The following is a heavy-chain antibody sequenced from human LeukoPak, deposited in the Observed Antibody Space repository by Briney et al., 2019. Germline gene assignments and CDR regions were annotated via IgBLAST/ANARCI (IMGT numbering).Heavy chain of an antibody. CDR1: GGSISSYY. J-gene: IGHJ4*02. Sequence: SETLSLTCTVSGGSISSYYWSWIRQPPGKGLEWIGSLYHTGNTYYNPSLKSRVTISLDTSKNQFSLKLSSVTAADTAVYYCAREPAAGTYYFDYWGQGTLVTVSS. D-gene: IGHD6-13*01. V-gene: IGHV4-38-2*02. CDR3: AREPAAGTYYFDY. CDR2: LYHTGNT.